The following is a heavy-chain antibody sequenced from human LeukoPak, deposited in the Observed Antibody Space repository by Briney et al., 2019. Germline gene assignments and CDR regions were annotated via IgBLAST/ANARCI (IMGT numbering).Heavy chain of an antibody. Sequence: GGSLRLSCAASGFTFSNYGMTWVRQAPGKGLGWVSTISGSGGSTYYADSVKGRFTISRDNSKNTLYLQMNSLRAEDTAVYYCAKVRKATENDYWGQGTLVTVSS. J-gene: IGHJ4*02. CDR3: AKVRKATENDY. V-gene: IGHV3-23*01. D-gene: IGHD5-12*01. CDR1: GFTFSNYG. CDR2: ISGSGGST.